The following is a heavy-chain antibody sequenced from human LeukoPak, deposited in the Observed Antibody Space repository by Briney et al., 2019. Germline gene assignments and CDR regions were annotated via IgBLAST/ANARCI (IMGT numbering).Heavy chain of an antibody. J-gene: IGHJ6*02. Sequence: GGSLRLSCAASGFTFSNAWMSWVRHAPGKGLEWVSGITTSGSTYYADSVKGRFTISRENSNNTLYLHMDSLRAEDTAVYYCAKAPVWNYYYGLDVWGQGTTVTVSS. D-gene: IGHD1-1*01. CDR3: AKAPVWNYYYGLDV. CDR2: ITTSGST. V-gene: IGHV3-53*01. CDR1: GFTFSNAW.